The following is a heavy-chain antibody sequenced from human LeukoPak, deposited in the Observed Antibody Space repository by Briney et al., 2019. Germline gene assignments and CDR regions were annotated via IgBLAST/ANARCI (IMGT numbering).Heavy chain of an antibody. CDR1: GYSFTSNW. V-gene: IGHV5-10-1*01. D-gene: IGHD5-24*01. Sequence: GESLKISCKASGYSFTSNWINWVRQMPGKGLEWMGRIDPSDSYTNYSPSSQGHVTISADKSISTAYLQWSSLRASDTAIYYCARLKRDGYNFDYWGQGTLVTVSS. J-gene: IGHJ4*02. CDR2: IDPSDSYT. CDR3: ARLKRDGYNFDY.